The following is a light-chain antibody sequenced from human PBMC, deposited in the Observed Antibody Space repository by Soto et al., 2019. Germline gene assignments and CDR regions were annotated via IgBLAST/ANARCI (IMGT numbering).Light chain of an antibody. CDR2: SAS. CDR3: QQSYSTPPWT. CDR1: QSISIY. V-gene: IGKV1-39*01. Sequence: DIQMTQSPSSLSASVGDTVIISCRSSQSISIYSNWYQQKPGTAPRLLIYSASIRQSGVPSRFSGSGSGTDFTLTISGLQPGDFATYFCQQSYSTPPWTFGQGTKVDIK. J-gene: IGKJ1*01.